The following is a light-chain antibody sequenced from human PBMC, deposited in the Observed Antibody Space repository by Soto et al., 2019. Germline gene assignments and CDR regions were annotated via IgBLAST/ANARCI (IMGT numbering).Light chain of an antibody. J-gene: IGKJ1*01. CDR2: AAS. Sequence: DIQMTQSPSSVSASVGDRVTITCRASQGVSSWVAWYQQKPGKAPKLLIYAASTLQGGVPSRFSGSGSGTDFTLTISSLQPEDCATYYCQQSNTFPPTFGQGTNVDIK. CDR1: QGVSSW. CDR3: QQSNTFPPT. V-gene: IGKV1-12*01.